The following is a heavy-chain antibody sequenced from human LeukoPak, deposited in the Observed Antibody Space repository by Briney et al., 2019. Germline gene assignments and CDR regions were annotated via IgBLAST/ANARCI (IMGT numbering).Heavy chain of an antibody. V-gene: IGHV3-53*01. CDR3: ARIDSSGFYPAY. Sequence: GGSLRLSCAASGFTVSSNFMSWVRQAPGKGLEWVSVVYGGGTTYYADSVKGRFTISRDNSKNALYLQMNSLRVEDTAVYYCARIDSSGFYPAYWGQGTLVTVSS. J-gene: IGHJ4*02. CDR2: VYGGGTT. D-gene: IGHD3-22*01. CDR1: GFTVSSNF.